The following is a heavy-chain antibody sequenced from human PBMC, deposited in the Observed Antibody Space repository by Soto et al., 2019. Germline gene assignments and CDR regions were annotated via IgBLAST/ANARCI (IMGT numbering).Heavy chain of an antibody. CDR2: IYPPDSDT. D-gene: IGHD1-1*01. CDR1: GCSFTSYL. Sequence: GGSLKTSCKSSGCSFTSYLIGWVRQMPGKGLEWMRMIYPPDSDTRYSPSVQGQVTISAYKSISTAYLQCSSLQASDTAMYNCPRPRRSRNSREFEPWGQGALV. V-gene: IGHV5-51*01. J-gene: IGHJ5*02. CDR3: PRPRRSRNSREFEP.